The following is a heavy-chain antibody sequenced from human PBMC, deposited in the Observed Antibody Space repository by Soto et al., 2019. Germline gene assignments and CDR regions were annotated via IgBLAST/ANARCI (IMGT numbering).Heavy chain of an antibody. CDR2: VYYTGDT. V-gene: IGHV4-59*08. CDR3: VRQGIDYLHGLVDV. D-gene: IGHD4-17*01. Sequence: QVQLQQSGPRLVKPSETLSLTCTVSSGPDRSHNWGWIRQPPGRGLEWIGYVYYTGDTAYNPSLRGRVTISADPSTNDISLTLSSVTAADTAVYYCVRQGIDYLHGLVDVWGQGTTVSVSS. J-gene: IGHJ6*02. CDR1: SGPDRSHN.